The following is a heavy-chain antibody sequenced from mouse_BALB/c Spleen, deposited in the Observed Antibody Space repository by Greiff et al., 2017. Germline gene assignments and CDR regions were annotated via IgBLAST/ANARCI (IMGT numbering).Heavy chain of an antibody. Sequence: EVMLVESGPGLVKPSQSLSLTCTVTGYSITSDYAWNWIRQFPGNKLEWMGYISYSGSTSYNPSLKSRISITRDTSKNQFFLQLNSVTTEDTATYYCARSTIYDGYYGAMDYWGQGTSVTVSS. CDR1: GYSITSDYA. D-gene: IGHD2-3*01. J-gene: IGHJ4*01. CDR2: ISYSGST. CDR3: ARSTIYDGYYGAMDY. V-gene: IGHV3-2*02.